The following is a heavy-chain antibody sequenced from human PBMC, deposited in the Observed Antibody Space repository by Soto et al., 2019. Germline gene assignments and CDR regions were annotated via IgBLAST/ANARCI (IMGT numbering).Heavy chain of an antibody. J-gene: IGHJ4*02. CDR3: ARWNRDLVAFDY. CDR2: IDPSDSYT. V-gene: IGHV5-10-1*01. D-gene: IGHD1-1*01. CDR1: GYSFTSYW. Sequence: GESLKISCKGSGYSFTSYWISWVRQMPGKGLEWMGRIDPSDSYTNYSPSFQGHVTISADKSISTAYLQWSRLKASDTAMYYCARWNRDLVAFDYWGQGTLVTVSS.